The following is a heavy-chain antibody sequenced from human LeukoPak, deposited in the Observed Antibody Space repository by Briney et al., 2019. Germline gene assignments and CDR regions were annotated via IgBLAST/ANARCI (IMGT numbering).Heavy chain of an antibody. CDR3: ARGFLGYDSSDYAFSYY. Sequence: GASVKVSCKASGYTFTSCDITWVRQATGQGLEWMGWMNPNNGNTGYAQRFQGRVTLTRDTSISTAYMELSSLRSEDTAVYYCARGFLGYDSSDYAFSYYWGQGTLVTISS. V-gene: IGHV1-8*01. CDR2: MNPNNGNT. D-gene: IGHD3-22*01. CDR1: GYTFTSCD. J-gene: IGHJ4*02.